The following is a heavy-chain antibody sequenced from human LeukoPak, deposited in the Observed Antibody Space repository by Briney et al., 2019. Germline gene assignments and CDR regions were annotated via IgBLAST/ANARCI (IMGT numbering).Heavy chain of an antibody. Sequence: GGSLRLSCVASGFTFSSYAMSWVRQAPGKGLEWVSFISGSGGSTYYTDSVKGRFTISRDNSKNTLYLQMNSLRAEDTAVYYCARDFGDSYAFDIWGQGTMVTVSS. CDR3: ARDFGDSYAFDI. CDR2: ISGSGGST. J-gene: IGHJ3*02. D-gene: IGHD4-17*01. CDR1: GFTFSSYA. V-gene: IGHV3-23*01.